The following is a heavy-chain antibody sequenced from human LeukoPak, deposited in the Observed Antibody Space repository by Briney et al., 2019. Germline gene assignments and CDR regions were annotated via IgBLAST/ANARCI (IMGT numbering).Heavy chain of an antibody. Sequence: ASVRVSCKASGYTFTSYDINWVRQATGQGLEWMGWMNPNSGNTGHAQKFQGRVTMTRNTSISTAYMELSSLRSEDTAVYYCARGIGFLDASLDPWGQGTLVTVSS. J-gene: IGHJ5*02. D-gene: IGHD3-3*02. CDR1: GYTFTSYD. V-gene: IGHV1-8*01. CDR2: MNPNSGNT. CDR3: ARGIGFLDASLDP.